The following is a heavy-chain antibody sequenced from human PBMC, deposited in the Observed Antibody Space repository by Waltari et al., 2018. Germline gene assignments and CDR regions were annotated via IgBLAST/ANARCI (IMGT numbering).Heavy chain of an antibody. Sequence: QVQLVQSGAEVKKPGASVKVSCKASGYTFTGYYIHWVRQAPGQGLGWMGWITPNSGGTNYAQKFQGRVTMTRDTSSSTVYMELSRLRSDDTAVYYCARDAYHYFGMDVWGQGTTVTVSS. J-gene: IGHJ6*02. V-gene: IGHV1-2*02. CDR3: ARDAYHYFGMDV. CDR1: GYTFTGYY. CDR2: ITPNSGGT.